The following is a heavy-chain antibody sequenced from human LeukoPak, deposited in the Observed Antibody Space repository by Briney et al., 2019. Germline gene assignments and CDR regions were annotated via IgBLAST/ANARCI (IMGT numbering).Heavy chain of an antibody. Sequence: PSETLSLTCAVYGGSFSGYYWSWIRRPPGKGLEWIGEINHSGSTNYHPSLKSRVTISVDTSKNQFSLKLSSVTAADTAVYYCARGNLFGLDYWGQGTLVTVSS. CDR1: GGSFSGYY. CDR3: ARGNLFGLDY. D-gene: IGHD3/OR15-3a*01. CDR2: INHSGST. V-gene: IGHV4-34*01. J-gene: IGHJ4*02.